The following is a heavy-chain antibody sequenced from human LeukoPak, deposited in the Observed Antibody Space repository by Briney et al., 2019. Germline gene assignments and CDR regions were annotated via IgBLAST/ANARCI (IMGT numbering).Heavy chain of an antibody. V-gene: IGHV3-21*01. CDR1: GFTFSSYS. CDR3: ARDFWSGAHNWFDP. J-gene: IGHJ5*02. CDR2: ISSSSSYI. D-gene: IGHD3-3*01. Sequence: GGSLRLSCAASGFTFSSYSMNWVRQAPGKGLEWVSSISSSSSYIYYADSVKGRFTISRDNAKNSLYLQMNSLRAEDTAVYYCARDFWSGAHNWFDPWGQGTLVTVSS.